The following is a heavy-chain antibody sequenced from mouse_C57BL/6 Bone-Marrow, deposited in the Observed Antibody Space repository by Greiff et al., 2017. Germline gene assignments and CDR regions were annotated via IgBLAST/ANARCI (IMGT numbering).Heavy chain of an antibody. V-gene: IGHV5-15*01. Sequence: EVQLVESGGGLVQPGGSLKLSCAASGFTFSDYGMAWVRQAPRKGPEWVAFISNLAYSIYYADTVTGRFTISRENAKNNLYLEMSSLRSEDTAMYYCAKGDWFAYWGQGTLVTVSA. J-gene: IGHJ3*01. CDR1: GFTFSDYG. CDR2: ISNLAYSI. CDR3: AKGDWFAY.